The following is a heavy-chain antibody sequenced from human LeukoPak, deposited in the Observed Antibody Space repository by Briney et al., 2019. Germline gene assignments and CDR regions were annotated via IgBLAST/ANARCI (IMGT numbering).Heavy chain of an antibody. D-gene: IGHD6-6*01. Sequence: SETLSLTCTVSGGSISSYYWSWIRQPPGKGLEWIGYIYYSGSTNYNPSLESRVTISVDTSKNQFSLKLSSVTAADTAVYCCARGLLAARLGWFDPWGQGTLVTVSS. J-gene: IGHJ5*02. CDR2: IYYSGST. V-gene: IGHV4-59*01. CDR3: ARGLLAARLGWFDP. CDR1: GGSISSYY.